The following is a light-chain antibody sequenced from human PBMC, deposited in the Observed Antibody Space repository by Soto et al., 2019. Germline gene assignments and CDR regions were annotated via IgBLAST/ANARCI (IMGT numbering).Light chain of an antibody. CDR1: QSVSSY. CDR3: QQRSNWPLT. Sequence: ELVLTQSPATLSLSPGERATLSCRASQSVSSYLAWYQHKPGQAPRLLLYDASNRATGIPARFSGSGSGTDFTLTISSLEPEDFAVYYCQQRSNWPLTFGGGTKVEIK. V-gene: IGKV3-11*01. CDR2: DAS. J-gene: IGKJ4*01.